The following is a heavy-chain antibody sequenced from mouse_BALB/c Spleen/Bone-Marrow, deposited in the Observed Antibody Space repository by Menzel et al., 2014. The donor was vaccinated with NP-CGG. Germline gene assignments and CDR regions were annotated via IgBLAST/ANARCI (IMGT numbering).Heavy chain of an antibody. CDR2: INPSSGYT. CDR1: GYTFTSYT. CDR3: ARRDGYR. D-gene: IGHD2-3*01. V-gene: IGHV1-4*02. Sequence: VKLMESAAELARPGASVKMSCKASGYTFTSYTMHWVKQRPGQGLEWIGYINPSSGYTEYNQKFKDKTTLTADKSSSTAYMQLSSLTSEDSXVXYCARRDGYRWGQGTTLTVSS. J-gene: IGHJ2*01.